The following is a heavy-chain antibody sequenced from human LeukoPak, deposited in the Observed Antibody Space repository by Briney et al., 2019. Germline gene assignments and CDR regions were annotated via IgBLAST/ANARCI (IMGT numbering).Heavy chain of an antibody. CDR1: GFTFSNYA. J-gene: IGHJ3*02. CDR2: ITDSGGIT. Sequence: PRGSLRLSCAASGFTFSNYAMGWVRQAPGRGLEWVSAITDSGGITHYADSMKGRFTISRDNSKNTLYLQMNSLRAEDTAVYYCAKDPAGYSFHIWGQGTMVTVSS. D-gene: IGHD6-13*01. CDR3: AKDPAGYSFHI. V-gene: IGHV3-23*01.